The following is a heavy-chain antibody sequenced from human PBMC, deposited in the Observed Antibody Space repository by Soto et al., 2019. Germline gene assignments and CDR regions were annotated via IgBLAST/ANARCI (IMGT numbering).Heavy chain of an antibody. Sequence: QVQLVQSGAEVKKPGASVKVSYKASGYTFTSYGISWVRQAPGQGLEWMGWISAYNGNTNYAQKLQGRVTMTTDTSTSTAYMELRSLRSDDTAVYYCARDQDYYGSGNSAYDAFDIWGQGTMVTVSS. D-gene: IGHD3-10*01. CDR2: ISAYNGNT. CDR3: ARDQDYYGSGNSAYDAFDI. V-gene: IGHV1-18*04. J-gene: IGHJ3*02. CDR1: GYTFTSYG.